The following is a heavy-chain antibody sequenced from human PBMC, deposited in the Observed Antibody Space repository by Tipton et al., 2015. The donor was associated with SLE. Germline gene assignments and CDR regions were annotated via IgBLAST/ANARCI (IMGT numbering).Heavy chain of an antibody. D-gene: IGHD5-18*01. CDR1: GYSISSGYY. V-gene: IGHV4-38-2*01. Sequence: TLSLTCAVSGYSISSGYYWGWIRQPPGKGLEWIGSIYHSGSTYYNPSLKSRVTISVDTSKNQFSLKLSSVTAADTAVYYCASGGGYSYAPYWGQGTLVTVSS. CDR3: ASGGGYSYAPY. J-gene: IGHJ4*02. CDR2: IYHSGST.